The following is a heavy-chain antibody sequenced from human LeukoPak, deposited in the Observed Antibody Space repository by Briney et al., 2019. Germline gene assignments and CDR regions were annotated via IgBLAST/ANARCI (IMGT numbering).Heavy chain of an antibody. CDR2: FDPEDGET. CDR3: TAMGATKGWAFDI. J-gene: IGHJ3*02. V-gene: IGHV1-24*01. CDR1: GYTLTELS. Sequence: ASVKVSCKVSGYTLTELSMHWVRRAPGKGLEWMGGFDPEDGETIYAQKFQGRVTMTEDTSTDTAYMELSSLRSEDTAVYHCTAMGATKGWAFDIWGQGTMVTASS. D-gene: IGHD1-26*01.